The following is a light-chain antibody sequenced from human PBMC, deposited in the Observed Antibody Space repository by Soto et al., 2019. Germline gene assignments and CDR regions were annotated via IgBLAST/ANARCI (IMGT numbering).Light chain of an antibody. CDR2: DVN. J-gene: IGLJ3*02. Sequence: QSVLTQPRAVSGSPGQSVTISCTGTSSDVGGDERVSWYQQHPDKAAQLMIYDVNKWPSGVPDRFAGSKSGNTASLTISGLQAEDEADSYCCSYAVSFIWVFGGGTKLTVL. V-gene: IGLV2-11*01. CDR3: CSYAVSFIWV. CDR1: SSDVGGDER.